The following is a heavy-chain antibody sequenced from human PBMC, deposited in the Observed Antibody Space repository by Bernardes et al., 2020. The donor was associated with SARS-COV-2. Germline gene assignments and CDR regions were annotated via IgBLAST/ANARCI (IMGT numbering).Heavy chain of an antibody. CDR2: IYYIGST. V-gene: IGHV4-59*01. Sequence: SETLSLTCTVSGGSISSYYWSWIRQPPGKGLEWIGYIYYIGSTNYNPSLKSRVTISVDTSKNQFSLKLSSVTAADTAVYYCARVRFCSSTSCFVRKYAFDIWGQGTMVTVSS. D-gene: IGHD2-2*01. CDR1: GGSISSYY. CDR3: ARVRFCSSTSCFVRKYAFDI. J-gene: IGHJ3*02.